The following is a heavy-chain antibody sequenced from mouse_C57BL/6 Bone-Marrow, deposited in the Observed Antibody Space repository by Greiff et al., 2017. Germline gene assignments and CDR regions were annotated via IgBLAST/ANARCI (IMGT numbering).Heavy chain of an antibody. J-gene: IGHJ1*01. CDR2: ISDGGSYT. Sequence: EVHLVQSGGGLVKPGGSLKLSCAASGFTFSSYAMSWVRQTPEKRLEWVATISDGGSYTYYPDNVKGRFTISRDNAKNTLYLQLSHLKSAATAMYYGASDCRNYWYFDVGGWGTATTVSA. D-gene: IGHD2-1*01. CDR3: ASDCRNYWYFDV. CDR1: GFTFSSYA. V-gene: IGHV5-4*01.